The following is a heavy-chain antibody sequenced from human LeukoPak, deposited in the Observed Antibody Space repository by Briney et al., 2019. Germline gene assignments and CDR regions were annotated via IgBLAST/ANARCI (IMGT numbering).Heavy chain of an antibody. J-gene: IGHJ5*02. V-gene: IGHV1-18*01. CDR3: ARGPLEYCSSTSCYRRWFDP. CDR2: ISAYNGNT. Sequence: GASVKVSCKASGYTFTSYGISWVRQAPGQELEWMGGISAYNGNTNYAQKLQGRVTMTTDTSTSTAYMELRSLRSDDTAVYYCARGPLEYCSSTSCYRRWFDPWGQGTLVTVSS. CDR1: GYTFTSYG. D-gene: IGHD2-2*01.